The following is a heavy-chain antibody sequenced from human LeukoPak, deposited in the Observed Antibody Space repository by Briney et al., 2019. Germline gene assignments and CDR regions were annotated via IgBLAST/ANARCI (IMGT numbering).Heavy chain of an antibody. J-gene: IGHJ4*02. CDR2: ISVYNGNT. V-gene: IGHV1-18*01. CDR3: ARRGKWNDLDY. Sequence: ASVKVSCRASGYTFTNYDISWVRQAPGQGLESMGWISVYNGNTNYAQKFQGRVTMTTDTFTTTASMELTSLRSDDTAVYYCARRGKWNDLDYWGQGTLVTVSS. D-gene: IGHD1-1*01. CDR1: GYTFTNYD.